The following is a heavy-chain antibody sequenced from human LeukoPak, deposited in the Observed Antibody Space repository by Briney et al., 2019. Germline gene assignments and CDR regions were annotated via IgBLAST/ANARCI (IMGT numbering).Heavy chain of an antibody. Sequence: ASVKVSCKASGYTFTSYGISWVRQAPGQGLEWMGWISAYNGNTNYAQKLQGRVTVTTDTSTSTAYMELRSLRSDDTAVYYCARGRLSHCSSTSCYLGPAVWWGQGTLVTVSS. CDR2: ISAYNGNT. J-gene: IGHJ4*02. CDR3: ARGRLSHCSSTSCYLGPAVW. V-gene: IGHV1-18*01. CDR1: GYTFTSYG. D-gene: IGHD2-2*01.